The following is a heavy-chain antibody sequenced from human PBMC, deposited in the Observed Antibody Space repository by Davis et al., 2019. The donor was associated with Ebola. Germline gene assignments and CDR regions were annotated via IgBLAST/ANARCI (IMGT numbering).Heavy chain of an antibody. J-gene: IGHJ4*02. Sequence: PGGSLRLSCIDSGFTFGSYWMHWVRQAPGEGLVWVSRITGDGSSTAYADSVKGRFTISRDNAKKTLYLQMDSLRTDDTSVYYCAREGSGLYFDYWGQGALVTVSS. V-gene: IGHV3-74*03. CDR1: GFTFGSYW. D-gene: IGHD3-10*01. CDR2: ITGDGSST. CDR3: AREGSGLYFDY.